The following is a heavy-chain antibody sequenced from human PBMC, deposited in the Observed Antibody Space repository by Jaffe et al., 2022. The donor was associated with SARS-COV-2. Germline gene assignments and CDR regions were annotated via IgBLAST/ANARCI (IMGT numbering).Heavy chain of an antibody. CDR2: IYHSGST. V-gene: IGHV4-38-2*02. CDR1: GYSISSGYY. Sequence: QVQLQESGPGLVKPSETLSLTCTVSGYSISSGYYWGWIRQPPGKGLEWIGSIYHSGSTYYNPSLKSRVTISVDTSKNQFSLKLSSVTAADTAVYYCAREPRGYYDSSGYDWYFDLWGRGTLVTVSS. J-gene: IGHJ2*01. D-gene: IGHD3-22*01. CDR3: AREPRGYYDSSGYDWYFDL.